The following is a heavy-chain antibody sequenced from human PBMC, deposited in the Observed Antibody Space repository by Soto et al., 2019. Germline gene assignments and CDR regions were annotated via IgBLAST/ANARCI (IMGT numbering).Heavy chain of an antibody. D-gene: IGHD3-22*01. CDR3: VRYYYVTSGYSNWFDS. CDR2: IYYSGTT. J-gene: IGHJ5*01. CDR1: GGSISSYY. V-gene: IGHV4-59*12. Sequence: SETLSLTCTVSGGSISSYYWSWIRQPPGKGLEWIGSIYYSGTTYNNPSLRSRVTFSLDTSKNQFSLKLSSVTAADTAEYFCVRYYYVTSGYSNWFDSWGQGTLVTVSS.